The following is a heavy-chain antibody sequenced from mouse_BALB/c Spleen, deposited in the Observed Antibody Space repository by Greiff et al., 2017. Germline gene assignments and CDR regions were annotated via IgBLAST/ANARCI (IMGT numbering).Heavy chain of an antibody. CDR3: ASYDGYYEDY. D-gene: IGHD2-3*01. CDR2: INPSNGRT. V-gene: IGHV1S81*02. Sequence: QVHVKQPGAELVKPGASVKLSCKASGYTFTSYWMHWVKQRPGQGLEWIGEINPSNGRTNYNEKFKSKATLTVDKSSSTAYMQLSSLTSEDSAVYYCASYDGYYEDYWGQGTTLTVSS. J-gene: IGHJ2*01. CDR1: GYTFTSYW.